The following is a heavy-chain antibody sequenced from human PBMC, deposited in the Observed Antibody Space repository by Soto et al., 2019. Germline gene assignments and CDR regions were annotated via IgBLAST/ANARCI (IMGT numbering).Heavy chain of an antibody. J-gene: IGHJ1*01. Sequence: PGGSLRLSCAASGFTFNMYVMSLVRQAPGKGLEWVSAISGSGGSTYYADSVKGRFTISRDNSKNTLYLQMNSLRAEDTAVYYCARNAPGCQHWGQGTLVTVSS. CDR3: ARNAPGCQH. CDR2: ISGSGGST. D-gene: IGHD2-2*01. CDR1: GFTFNMYV. V-gene: IGHV3-23*01.